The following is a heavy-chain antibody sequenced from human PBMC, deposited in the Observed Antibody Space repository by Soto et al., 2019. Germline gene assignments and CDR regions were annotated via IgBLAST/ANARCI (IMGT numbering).Heavy chain of an antibody. J-gene: IGHJ4*02. D-gene: IGHD6-6*01. CDR2: INHSGST. CDR1: GGSFSGYY. V-gene: IGHV4-34*01. Sequence: QVQLQQWGAGLLKPSETLSLTCAVYGGSFSGYYWSWIRQPPGKGLEWIGEINHSGSTNYNPSLKSRVTISVETSTNQFSLKLSSVSAADTAVYYCAREGIAARYPLDYWGQGPVVTVSS. CDR3: AREGIAARYPLDY.